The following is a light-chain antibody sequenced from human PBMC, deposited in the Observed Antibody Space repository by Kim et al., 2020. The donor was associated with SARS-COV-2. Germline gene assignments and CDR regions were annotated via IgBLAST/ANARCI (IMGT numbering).Light chain of an antibody. CDR2: DVT. Sequence: QSALTQPRSVSGSPGQSVTISCTGTSSDVGGYHYVSWCQQHPGKAPKLMIYDVTKRPSGVPDRFSGSKSGNTASLTISGLQVEDEADYYCCSYAGTFTYVFGTGTKVTVL. V-gene: IGLV2-11*01. CDR1: SSDVGGYHY. CDR3: CSYAGTFTYV. J-gene: IGLJ1*01.